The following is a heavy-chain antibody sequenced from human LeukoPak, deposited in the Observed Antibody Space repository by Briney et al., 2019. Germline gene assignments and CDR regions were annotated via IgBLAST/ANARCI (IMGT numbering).Heavy chain of an antibody. CDR1: GFTFSSYW. J-gene: IGHJ3*02. Sequence: GGSLRLSCAASGFTFSSYWMHWVRQAPGTGLVWVSRINSDGSSTTYADSVKGRFTISRDNSKNTLYLQMNSLRAADTAVYYCARGPSDGFDIWGQGTMVTVSS. CDR3: ARGPSDGFDI. CDR2: INSDGSST. V-gene: IGHV3-74*01.